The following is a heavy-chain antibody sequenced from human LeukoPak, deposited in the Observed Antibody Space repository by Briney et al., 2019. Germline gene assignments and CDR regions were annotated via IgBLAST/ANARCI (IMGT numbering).Heavy chain of an antibody. Sequence: PGGSLRLSCAASGFTFSSYSMNWVRQAPGKGLEWVANIKQDGSERYYVNSVRGRFSISRDNAKNSLYLQMNSLRAEDTAVYYCARVHCSSSSCHLDYWGQGTLVTVSS. V-gene: IGHV3-7*04. D-gene: IGHD2-2*01. CDR2: IKQDGSER. J-gene: IGHJ4*02. CDR3: ARVHCSSSSCHLDY. CDR1: GFTFSSYS.